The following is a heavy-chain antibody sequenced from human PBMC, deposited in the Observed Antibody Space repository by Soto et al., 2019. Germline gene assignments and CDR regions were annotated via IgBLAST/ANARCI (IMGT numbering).Heavy chain of an antibody. J-gene: IGHJ5*02. D-gene: IGHD6-13*01. CDR3: ARPVSSSWYVEWFDP. Sequence: QVQLVQSGAEVKKPGASVKVSCKASGYTFTSYGISWVRQAPGQGLEWMGWISAYNGNTNYAQKLQGRVTMTTDTSXXTAYMELRSLRSDDTAVYYCARPVSSSWYVEWFDPWGQGTLVTVSS. CDR1: GYTFTSYG. V-gene: IGHV1-18*01. CDR2: ISAYNGNT.